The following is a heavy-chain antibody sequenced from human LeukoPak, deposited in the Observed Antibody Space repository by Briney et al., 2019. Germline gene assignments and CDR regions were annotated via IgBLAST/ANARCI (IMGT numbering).Heavy chain of an antibody. Sequence: GGSLRLSCAASGFTFSSYEMNWVRQAPGKGLEWVSYISSSGSAIYYADSMKGRFTISRDNAKNSLYLQMNSLRAEDTAVYYCARDLASPRYYFDYWGQGTLVTVSS. CDR2: ISSSGSAI. CDR1: GFTFSSYE. J-gene: IGHJ4*02. D-gene: IGHD3-16*01. V-gene: IGHV3-48*03. CDR3: ARDLASPRYYFDY.